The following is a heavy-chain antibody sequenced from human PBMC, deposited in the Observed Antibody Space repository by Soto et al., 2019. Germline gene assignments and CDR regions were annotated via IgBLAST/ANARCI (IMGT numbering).Heavy chain of an antibody. CDR1: GFTFSRYG. V-gene: IGHV3-23*01. D-gene: IGHD1-26*01. CDR3: AKGKGVGATPDGANC. Sequence: EVQVLESGGGLVQPGGSLRLSCAASGFTFSRYGMNWVRQAPGKGLEWVSGVRSDGDTTYNADSVKGRFTVCRDNFKNTVDLQMNSLRVEDTAVYYCAKGKGVGATPDGANCWGQGTLVTVSS. J-gene: IGHJ4*02. CDR2: VRSDGDTT.